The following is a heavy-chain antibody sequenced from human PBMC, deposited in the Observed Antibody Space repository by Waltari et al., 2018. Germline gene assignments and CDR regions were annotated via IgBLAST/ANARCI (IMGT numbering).Heavy chain of an antibody. V-gene: IGHV3-30*18. J-gene: IGHJ3*02. CDR3: AKEVWFGDAFDI. CDR1: GVTFSSYG. CDR2: IWYDGSNK. D-gene: IGHD3-10*01. Sequence: QVQRVESGGGVVQPGRSLRLPCAASGVTFSSYGLHGVPQAPGKGLEWVAVIWYDGSNKYYAYSVKGRFTISRDNSKNTLYLQMNSLRAEDTAMYYCAKEVWFGDAFDIWGQGTVVTVSS.